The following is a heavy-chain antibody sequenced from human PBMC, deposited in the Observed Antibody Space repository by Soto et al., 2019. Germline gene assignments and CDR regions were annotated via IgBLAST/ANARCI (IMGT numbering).Heavy chain of an antibody. D-gene: IGHD2-2*03. CDR1: GYTFTSYG. Sequence: ASVKVSCKASGYTFTSYGISWVRQAPGQGLEWMGWINTYNGNTNYAQNLQRRVTLTTDTSTSPAYMELSSLRSEDTAVYYCARDDGYCISTSCYGTDAFDIWGQGTMVTVS. CDR2: INTYNGNT. CDR3: ARDDGYCISTSCYGTDAFDI. J-gene: IGHJ3*02. V-gene: IGHV1-18*01.